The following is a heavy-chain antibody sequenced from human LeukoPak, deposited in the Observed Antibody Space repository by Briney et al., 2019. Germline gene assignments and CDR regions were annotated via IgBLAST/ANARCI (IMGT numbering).Heavy chain of an antibody. J-gene: IGHJ4*02. CDR2: ISYDGSIN. CDR3: ARGSYSSSWKTFDY. CDR1: GFTFSSYS. D-gene: IGHD6-13*01. V-gene: IGHV3-30*03. Sequence: GGSPRLSCAASGFTFSSYSMNWVRQAPGKGLEWVALISYDGSINDYADSVKGRFTISRDNSKNTLYLQMNSLRADDTAMYYCARGSYSSSWKTFDYWGQGTLVTVSS.